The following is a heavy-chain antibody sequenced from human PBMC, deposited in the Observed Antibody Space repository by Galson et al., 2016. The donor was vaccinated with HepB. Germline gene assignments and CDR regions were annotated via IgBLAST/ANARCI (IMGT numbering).Heavy chain of an antibody. J-gene: IGHJ4*02. D-gene: IGHD6-19*01. CDR1: GYTFPSYY. CDR3: ARGGYNSGGY. V-gene: IGHV1-46*01. Sequence: QSGAEVKKPGESLTISCKASGYTFPSYYLHWVRQAPGQGLVWMGTIIPGGASRPDVQKFQGTLTMTTDTSTSTVYMELSSLRSEDTAVYYCARGGYNSGGYWGQGTPVTVSS. CDR2: IIPGGASR.